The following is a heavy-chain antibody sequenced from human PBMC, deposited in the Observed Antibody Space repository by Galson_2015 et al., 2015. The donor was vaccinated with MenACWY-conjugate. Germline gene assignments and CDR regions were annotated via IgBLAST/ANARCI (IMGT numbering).Heavy chain of an antibody. D-gene: IGHD5-18*01. CDR1: GFTFSSYS. V-gene: IGHV3-48*04. Sequence: LRLSCAASGFTFSSYSMNWVRQAPGKGLEWVSYISSSSTIYYADSVKGRFTISRDNAKNSLYLQMNSLRAEDTAVYYCARGGRGYSYGLGYWGQGTLVTVSS. J-gene: IGHJ4*02. CDR3: ARGGRGYSYGLGY. CDR2: ISSSSTI.